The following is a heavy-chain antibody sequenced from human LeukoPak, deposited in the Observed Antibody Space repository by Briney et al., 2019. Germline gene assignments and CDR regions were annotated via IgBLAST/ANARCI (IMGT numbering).Heavy chain of an antibody. CDR2: IYYTGST. D-gene: IGHD1-26*01. V-gene: IGHV4-39*01. J-gene: IGHJ4*02. Sequence: SETPSLTCTVSGGSISSSGYCWGWIRQPPGKGLEWIANIYYTGSTYYNPSLNSRVTISVDTSKNQFSLKLSSVTAADTAVYYCARSYRGARELRNFDYWGQGTLVTVSS. CDR1: GGSISSSGYC. CDR3: ARSYRGARELRNFDY.